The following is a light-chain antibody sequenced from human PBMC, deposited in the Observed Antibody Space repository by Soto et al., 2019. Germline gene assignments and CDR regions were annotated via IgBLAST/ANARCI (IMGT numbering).Light chain of an antibody. Sequence: DVVMTQSPLSLSVSPGEPASISCRSSQSLLHSNGYNYLDWYLQKPGQSPQLLTYVGSTRASGVPDRFSGSGSGTDFTLKISRVEAEDVGVYYCMQSVQTPPFTFGPGTKVEIK. CDR1: QSLLHSNGYNY. J-gene: IGKJ3*01. CDR2: VGS. CDR3: MQSVQTPPFT. V-gene: IGKV2-28*01.